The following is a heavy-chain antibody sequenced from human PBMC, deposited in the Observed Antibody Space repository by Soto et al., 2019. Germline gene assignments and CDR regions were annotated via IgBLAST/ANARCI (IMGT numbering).Heavy chain of an antibody. CDR3: ERGAATVTPGWFDP. CDR2: IYHSGST. D-gene: IGHD4-17*01. CDR1: GYCISSGYY. V-gene: IGHV4-38-2*01. Sequence: XASLSLACAVWGYCISSGYYWCWIRQTPGKGLEWIASIYHSGSTYYNPSLKSRVTISVDTSKNQFSLKLTSVTAADTAVYYCERGAATVTPGWFDPWGQGIMVNVSS. J-gene: IGHJ5*02.